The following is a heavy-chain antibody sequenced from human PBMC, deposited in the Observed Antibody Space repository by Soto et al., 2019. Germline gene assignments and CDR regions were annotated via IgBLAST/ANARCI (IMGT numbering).Heavy chain of an antibody. J-gene: IGHJ4*02. V-gene: IGHV1-18*01. CDR3: VRDLDGSGSYYTDY. CDR1: GDNFINYG. Sequence: GASVNVSCRASGDNFINYGITWVRQAPGQGLEWMGWIRVHNGNTNYAQKLQGRVTMTTDTSTSTAYMELRSLRSDDTAVYYCVRDLDGSGSYYTDYWGPGTVVTVSS. D-gene: IGHD3-10*01. CDR2: IRVHNGNT.